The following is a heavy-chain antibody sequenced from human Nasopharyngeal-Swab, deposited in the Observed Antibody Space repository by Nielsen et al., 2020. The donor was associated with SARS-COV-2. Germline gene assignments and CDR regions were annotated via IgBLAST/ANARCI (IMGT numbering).Heavy chain of an antibody. V-gene: IGHV3-30*18. CDR2: ISYEGSKR. D-gene: IGHD3-3*02. J-gene: IGHJ4*02. Sequence: GESLKISFAASGFTFTNFGMHWVRQAPGKGLQWVAFISYEGSKRYYTDSVKGRFTISRDHSKNTVYLQMNSLRTEDTAVYFCAKQGGVFHFRSSFYPDYWGQGSLVTVS. CDR1: GFTFTNFG. CDR3: AKQGGVFHFRSSFYPDY.